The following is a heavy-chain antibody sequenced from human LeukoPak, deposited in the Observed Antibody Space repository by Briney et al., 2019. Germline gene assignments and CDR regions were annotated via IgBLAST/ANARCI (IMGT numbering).Heavy chain of an antibody. CDR1: GGSFSGYY. Sequence: PSETLSLTCAVYGGSFSGYYWSWIRQPPGKGLEWIGEINHSGSTNYNPSLKSRVTISVDTFKNQFSLKLSSVTAADTALYYCARGYVVGATTPFDYWGQGTLVTVSS. CDR3: ARGYVVGATTPFDY. V-gene: IGHV4-34*01. CDR2: INHSGST. D-gene: IGHD1-26*01. J-gene: IGHJ4*02.